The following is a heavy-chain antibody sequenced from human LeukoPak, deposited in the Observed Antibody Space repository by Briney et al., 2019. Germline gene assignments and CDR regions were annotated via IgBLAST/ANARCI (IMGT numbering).Heavy chain of an antibody. J-gene: IGHJ6*03. CDR2: IIPIFGTA. V-gene: IGHV1-69*05. CDR1: GGTFSSYA. Sequence: GSSVKVSCKASGGTFSSYAISWVRQAPGQGLEWMGRIIPIFGTANYAQKFQGRATITTDESTSTAYMELSSLRSEDTAVYYCAREGATVTTYYYYYYMDVWGKGTTVTVSS. D-gene: IGHD4-17*01. CDR3: AREGATVTTYYYYYYMDV.